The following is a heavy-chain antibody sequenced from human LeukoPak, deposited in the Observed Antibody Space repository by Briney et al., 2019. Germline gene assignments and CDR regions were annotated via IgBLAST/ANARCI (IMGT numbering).Heavy chain of an antibody. V-gene: IGHV3-74*01. D-gene: IGHD4-11*01. CDR1: GFTFNQYW. Sequence: GGSLRLSCAASGFTFNQYWMHWVRQAPGAGLEWVSRLKTDGSRTNYADSVKGRFTISRDNARNTVYLQMNSLRAEDTAEYYCSRDHPGSNSLDYWGQGTLVTVSS. CDR3: SRDHPGSNSLDY. J-gene: IGHJ4*02. CDR2: LKTDGSRT.